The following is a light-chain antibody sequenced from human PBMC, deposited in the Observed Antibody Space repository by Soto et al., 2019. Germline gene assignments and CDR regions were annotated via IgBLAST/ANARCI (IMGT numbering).Light chain of an antibody. V-gene: IGLV2-14*01. CDR1: SSDVGGYNY. J-gene: IGLJ2*01. CDR2: DVS. CDR3: SSYASSSVLVV. Sequence: QSALTQPASVSGSPGQSITISCTGTSSDVGGYNYVSWYQQHPGKAPKLMIYDVSNRPSGVSNRISRSKSRNSASLTISGLQAKNVADYYCSSYASSSVLVVFGRGTKLPV.